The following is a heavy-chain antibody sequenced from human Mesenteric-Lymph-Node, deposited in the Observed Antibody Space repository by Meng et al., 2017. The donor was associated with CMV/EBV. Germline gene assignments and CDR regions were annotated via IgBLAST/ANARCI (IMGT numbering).Heavy chain of an antibody. CDR3: ARHQRWLKSEGGLNY. CDR2: INHSGST. V-gene: IGHV4-34*01. D-gene: IGHD4-23*01. CDR1: GGSSSGYY. J-gene: IGHJ4*02. Sequence: QVTLQQWGAGLLKPSATLSLTCAVYGGSSSGYYWSWIRQPPGKGLEWIGEINHSGSTNYNPSLKSRVTISVDTSKNQFSLKLSSVTAADTAVYYCARHQRWLKSEGGLNYWGQGTLVTVSS.